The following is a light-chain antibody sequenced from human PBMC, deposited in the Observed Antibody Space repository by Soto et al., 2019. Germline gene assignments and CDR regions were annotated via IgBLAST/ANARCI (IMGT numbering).Light chain of an antibody. V-gene: IGLV1-47*01. J-gene: IGLJ1*01. Sequence: QSALTQPPSASGTPGQGVTISCPGSTSNIGSNYVYWYQQLPGTAPKLLIYRNNQRPSGVPDRFSGSKSGTSASLAISGFRSDDEADYFCATWDDSLNGFYVFGTGTKVTVL. CDR2: RNN. CDR1: TSNIGSNY. CDR3: ATWDDSLNGFYV.